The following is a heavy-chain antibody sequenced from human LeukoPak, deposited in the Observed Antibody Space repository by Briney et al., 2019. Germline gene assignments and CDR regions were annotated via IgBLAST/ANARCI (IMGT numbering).Heavy chain of an antibody. D-gene: IGHD5-12*01. CDR2: ISWNSGTI. CDR1: GFTFDDYA. CDR3: AKEIRAFNIVLEGYFDL. Sequence: GGSLRLSCAASGFTFDDYAMHWVRQGPGKGLEWVSGISWNSGTIGYADSVKGRFTISRDNAENSLYLQMNSLRPDDTALYYCAKEIRAFNIVLEGYFDLWGRGTLVTVSS. J-gene: IGHJ2*01. V-gene: IGHV3-9*01.